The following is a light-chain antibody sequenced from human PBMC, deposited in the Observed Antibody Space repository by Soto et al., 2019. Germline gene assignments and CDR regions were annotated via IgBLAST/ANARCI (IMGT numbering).Light chain of an antibody. V-gene: IGKV1-27*01. CDR1: QAISNF. Sequence: DIQMTQSPSSLSASVGDRVTITCRASQAISNFLAWYQQKPGKVPKLLIYGASTLQFGVPSRFSGSGSGTDFTLTISSLQPEDVATYYCQKYDSAPQTFGQGTKVEIK. J-gene: IGKJ1*01. CDR3: QKYDSAPQT. CDR2: GAS.